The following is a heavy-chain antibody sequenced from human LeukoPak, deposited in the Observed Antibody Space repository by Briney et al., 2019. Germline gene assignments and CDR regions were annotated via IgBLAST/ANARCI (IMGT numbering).Heavy chain of an antibody. CDR3: ARVENMIYYDSRAGVFDI. J-gene: IGHJ3*02. CDR2: IYYSGST. V-gene: IGHV4-31*03. D-gene: IGHD3-22*01. CDR1: GGSISSGGYY. Sequence: PSQTLSLTCTVSGGSISSGGYYWSWIRRHPGKGLEWIGYIYYSGSTYYNPSLKSRVTISVDTSKNQFSLKLSSVTAADTAVYYCARVENMIYYDSRAGVFDIWGQGTMVTVSS.